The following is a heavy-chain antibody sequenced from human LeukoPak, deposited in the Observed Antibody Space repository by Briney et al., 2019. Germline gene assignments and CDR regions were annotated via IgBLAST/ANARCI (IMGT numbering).Heavy chain of an antibody. CDR1: GGTFSSYA. Sequence: APVKVSCKASGGTFSSYAISWVRQAPGQGLEWMGRIIPILGIANYAQKFQGRVTITADKSTSTAYMELSSLRSEDTAVYYCARDSSIAARRGGDYYYYGMDVWGQGTTVTVSS. CDR3: ARDSSIAARRGGDYYYYGMDV. D-gene: IGHD6-6*01. CDR2: IIPILGIA. J-gene: IGHJ6*02. V-gene: IGHV1-69*04.